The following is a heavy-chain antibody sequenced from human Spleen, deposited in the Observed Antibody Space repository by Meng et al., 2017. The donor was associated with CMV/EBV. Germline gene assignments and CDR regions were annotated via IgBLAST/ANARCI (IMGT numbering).Heavy chain of an antibody. CDR1: GLTFSNYG. D-gene: IGHD2-21*01. Sequence: WEPSGLTFSNYGRHWVRQAPGKGLEWVAVVWNDGKSKYYADSVKGRFTISRDTSKNTVFLQMNSLRAEDTAVYFCAKDIRNMAGGDYWGQGTLVTVSS. CDR2: VWNDGKSK. CDR3: AKDIRNMAGGDY. J-gene: IGHJ4*02. V-gene: IGHV3-33*06.